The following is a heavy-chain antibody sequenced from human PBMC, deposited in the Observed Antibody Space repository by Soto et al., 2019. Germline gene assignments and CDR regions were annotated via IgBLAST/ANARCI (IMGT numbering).Heavy chain of an antibody. D-gene: IGHD3-16*01. CDR3: AREMGACSDSSCYPGPYDS. CDR1: GFTFTSYS. V-gene: IGHV3-48*02. CDR2: ITSKSTTI. J-gene: IGHJ5*02. Sequence: GSLRLSCAASGFTFTSYSMNWVRQAPGQGLEWVSYITSKSTTIKYADSVKGRFTVSRDNAKNSLYLQLNSLRDEDTAVYYCAREMGACSDSSCYPGPYDSWGQGTLVTVSS.